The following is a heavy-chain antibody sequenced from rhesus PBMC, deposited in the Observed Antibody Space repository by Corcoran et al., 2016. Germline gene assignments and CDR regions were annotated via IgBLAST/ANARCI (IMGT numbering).Heavy chain of an antibody. CDR2: IYGSGGIT. CDR1: GGSISSNY. J-gene: IGHJ4*01. D-gene: IGHD3-3*01. Sequence: QVQLQESGPGLVKPSETLSLTCAVSGGSISSNYWSWIRQAPGKGLEWIGRIYGSGGITDSNPSLSIRGTISTDTSKNRFSRKMGFVPAADTAVYYCARGLQYLDWLLYDYWGQGVLVTVSS. CDR3: ARGLQYLDWLLYDY. V-gene: IGHV4-160*01.